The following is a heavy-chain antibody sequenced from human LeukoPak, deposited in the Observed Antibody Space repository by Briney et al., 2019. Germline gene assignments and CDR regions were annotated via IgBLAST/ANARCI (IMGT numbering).Heavy chain of an antibody. V-gene: IGHV3-30*02. D-gene: IGHD3-10*01. J-gene: IGHJ3*02. CDR1: GFTFSSYA. CDR2: IRYDGSNK. Sequence: GGTLRLSCAASGFTFSSYAMSWVRQAPGKGLEWVAFIRYDGSNKYYADSVKGRFTISRDNSKNTLYLQMNSLRAEDTAVYYCAKDLGRGGRAFDIWGQGTMVTVSS. CDR3: AKDLGRGGRAFDI.